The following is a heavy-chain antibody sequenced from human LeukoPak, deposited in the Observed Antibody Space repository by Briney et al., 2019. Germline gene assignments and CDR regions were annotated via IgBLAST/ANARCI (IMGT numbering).Heavy chain of an antibody. V-gene: IGHV3-53*01. D-gene: IGHD4-23*01. CDR3: ARRAGGYSHPYDY. CDR1: GFTVSGNY. Sequence: PGGSLRLSCAASGFTVSGNYMSWVRQAPAKGLDWVSVIYSGDSTYYADSVKGRFTISRDNSKNTLYLQMNSLRAEDTAVYYCARRAGGYSHPYDYWGQGTLVTVSS. J-gene: IGHJ4*02. CDR2: IYSGDST.